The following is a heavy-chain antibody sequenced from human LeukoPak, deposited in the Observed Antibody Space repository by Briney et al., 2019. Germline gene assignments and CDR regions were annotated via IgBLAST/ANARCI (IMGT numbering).Heavy chain of an antibody. Sequence: GGSLRLSCAASGFTFSSSGMHWVRQAPGKGLVWVSRINGDESITSYADSVKGRFIISRDNAKNTLYLQMNSLRVEDTAVYYCMLVGATTQPPDYWGQGTLVTVSS. J-gene: IGHJ4*02. D-gene: IGHD1-26*01. CDR2: INGDESIT. CDR1: GFTFSSSG. V-gene: IGHV3-74*01. CDR3: MLVGATTQPPDY.